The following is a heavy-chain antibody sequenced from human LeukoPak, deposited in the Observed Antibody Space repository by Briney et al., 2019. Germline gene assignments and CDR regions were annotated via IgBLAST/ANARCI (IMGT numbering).Heavy chain of an antibody. CDR2: ISGSGGST. CDR1: GFTFSSYA. J-gene: IGHJ6*02. Sequence: GGSLRLSCAASGFTFSSYAMSWVRQAPGKGLEWVSAISGSGGSTYYADSVKGRFTISRDNSKNTLYLQMNSLRAEDTAVYYCAKELLLWFSSHDYYYGMDVWGQGTTVTVSS. D-gene: IGHD3-10*01. V-gene: IGHV3-23*01. CDR3: AKELLLWFSSHDYYYGMDV.